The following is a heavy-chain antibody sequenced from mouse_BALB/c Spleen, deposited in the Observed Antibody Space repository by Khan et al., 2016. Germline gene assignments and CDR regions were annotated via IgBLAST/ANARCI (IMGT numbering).Heavy chain of an antibody. Sequence: EVQLQESGPGLVKPSQSLSLTCTVTGYSITSDYAWNWIRQFPGNKLEWMGYIHYSGSTSYNPFLKSRISITRDTSQNQFFLQLNSVTTEDTATYYCTRSTYFDVWGAGTTVTVSS. V-gene: IGHV3-2*02. J-gene: IGHJ1*01. CDR2: IHYSGST. CDR3: TRSTYFDV. CDR1: GYSITSDYA.